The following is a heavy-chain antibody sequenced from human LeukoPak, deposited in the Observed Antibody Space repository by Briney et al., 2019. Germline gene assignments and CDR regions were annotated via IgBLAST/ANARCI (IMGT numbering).Heavy chain of an antibody. CDR3: ARSTAGLDV. V-gene: IGHV3-48*03. CDR1: GFSLSSHE. CDR2: INSATTI. Sequence: GGSLRLSCAASGFSLSSHEMNWVRQAPGKGLEWVSQINSATTIYNADSVKGRFTISRDNAKNSVYLQMNSLRAEDTAVYYCARSTAGLDVWGQGTTVTVSS. J-gene: IGHJ6*02.